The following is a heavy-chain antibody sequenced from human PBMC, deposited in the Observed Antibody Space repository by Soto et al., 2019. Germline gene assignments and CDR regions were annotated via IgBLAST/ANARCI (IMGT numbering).Heavy chain of an antibody. CDR1: GFTFRSYG. V-gene: IGHV3-30*18. D-gene: IGHD3-9*01. J-gene: IGHJ6*02. CDR2: ISYDGSNK. CDR3: AKERDILTGYHPPYGMDV. Sequence: GGPMRLPCAASGFTFRSYGMHWIRQAPGKGLEWVAVISYDGSNKYYADSVKGRFTISRDNSKNTLYLQMNSLRAEDTAVYYCAKERDILTGYHPPYGMDVWGQGTTVTVSS.